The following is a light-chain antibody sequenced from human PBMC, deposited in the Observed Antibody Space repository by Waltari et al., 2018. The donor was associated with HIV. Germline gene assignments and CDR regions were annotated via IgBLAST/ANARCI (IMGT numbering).Light chain of an antibody. CDR2: DTN. J-gene: IGLJ2*01. Sequence: QSVLTQPPSVSGAPGQRVTISCTGNNSNIGAGYDVHWYQQFSAAAPKLLIYDTNNRPSGVPDRFSGSRSGTSASLAITGLQAEDEADYYCQSYDTGLSVVVFGGGTKLTVL. CDR3: QSYDTGLSVVV. V-gene: IGLV1-40*01. CDR1: NSNIGAGYD.